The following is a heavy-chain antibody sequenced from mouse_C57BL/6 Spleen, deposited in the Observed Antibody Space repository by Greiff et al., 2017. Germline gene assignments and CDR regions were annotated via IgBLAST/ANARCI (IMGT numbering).Heavy chain of an antibody. J-gene: IGHJ2*01. D-gene: IGHD1-1*01. CDR3: ARHDYYGSLDY. CDR1: GFTFRSYT. Sequence: EVMLVESGGGLVKPGGSLKLSCAASGFTFRSYTMSWVRQTPEKRLEWVATISGGGGNTYYPDSVKGRFTISRDNAKNTLYLQMSSLRSEDTALYYCARHDYYGSLDYWGQGTTLTVSS. V-gene: IGHV5-9*01. CDR2: ISGGGGNT.